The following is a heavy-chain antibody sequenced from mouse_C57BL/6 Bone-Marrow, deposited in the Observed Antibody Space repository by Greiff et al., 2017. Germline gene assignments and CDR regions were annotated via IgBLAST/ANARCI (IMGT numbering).Heavy chain of an antibody. Sequence: EVQLQQSGPELVKPGASVKMSCKASGYTFTDYNMHWVKQSHGKSLEWIGYINPNNGGTSDNQKFKGKATLTVNKSSSTAYMELRSLTSEDSAVYYCARGYYGSSYRYFDVWGTGTTVTVSS. CDR1: GYTFTDYN. CDR2: INPNNGGT. D-gene: IGHD1-1*01. V-gene: IGHV1-22*01. J-gene: IGHJ1*03. CDR3: ARGYYGSSYRYFDV.